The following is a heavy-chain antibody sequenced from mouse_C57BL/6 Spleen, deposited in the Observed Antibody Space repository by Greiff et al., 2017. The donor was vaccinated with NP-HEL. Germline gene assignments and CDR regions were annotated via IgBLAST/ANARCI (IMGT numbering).Heavy chain of an antibody. CDR1: GFTFSDYG. CDR3: ARGRGCAY. V-gene: IGHV5-17*01. Sequence: EVKLVESGGGLVKPGGSLKLSCAASGFTFSDYGMHWVRQAPAQGLEWVAYISSGSSTIYYADTGKGRFTIYRDNAKNTLFRQMTSVRSEDTAMYYCARGRGCAYWGQGTVVTVSA. J-gene: IGHJ3*01. CDR2: ISSGSSTI.